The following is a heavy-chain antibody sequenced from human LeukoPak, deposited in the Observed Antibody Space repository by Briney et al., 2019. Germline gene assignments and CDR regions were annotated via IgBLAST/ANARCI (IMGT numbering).Heavy chain of an antibody. CDR2: IYYSGST. CDR3: ARVPSNYVLNYYYMDV. D-gene: IGHD4-11*01. V-gene: IGHV4-59*01. J-gene: IGHJ6*03. CDR1: GGSISSYY. Sequence: SETLSLTCTVSGGSISSYYWSWIRQPPGKGLEWIGYIYYSGSTNYNPSLKSRVTISVDTSKNQFSLKLSSVTAADTAVYYCARVPSNYVLNYYYMDVWGKGTTVTVSS.